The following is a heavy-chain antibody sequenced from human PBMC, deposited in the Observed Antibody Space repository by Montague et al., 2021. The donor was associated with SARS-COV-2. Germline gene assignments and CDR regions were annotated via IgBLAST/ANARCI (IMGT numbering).Heavy chain of an antibody. CDR2: MSWNSGRI. Sequence: SLRLSWSASGFTFRDYAMHWVRQVPGKGLEWVSGMSWNSGRIGYADSVKGRFTISRDNAKNSVYLQMNSLRSEDTAMYYCAKDGYYYGPGSRFDYWGQGTLVTVSS. D-gene: IGHD3-10*01. J-gene: IGHJ4*02. CDR3: AKDGYYYGPGSRFDY. CDR1: GFTFRDYA. V-gene: IGHV3-9*01.